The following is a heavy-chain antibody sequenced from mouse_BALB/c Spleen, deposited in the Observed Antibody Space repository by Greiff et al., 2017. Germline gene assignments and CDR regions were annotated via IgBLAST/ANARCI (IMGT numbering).Heavy chain of an antibody. J-gene: IGHJ2*01. CDR2: IDPANGNT. Sequence: EVQLQQSGAELVKPGASVKLSCTASGFNFKDTYMHWVKQRPEQGLEWIGRIDPANGNTKYDPKFQGKATITADTSSNTAYLQLSSLTSEDTAVYYCARGGNSYFDYWGQGTTLTVSS. CDR1: GFNFKDTY. D-gene: IGHD2-1*01. CDR3: ARGGNSYFDY. V-gene: IGHV14-3*02.